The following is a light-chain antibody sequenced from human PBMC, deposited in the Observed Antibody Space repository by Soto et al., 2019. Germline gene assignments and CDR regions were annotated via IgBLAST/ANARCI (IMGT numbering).Light chain of an antibody. CDR2: DAS. V-gene: IGKV3-11*01. Sequence: EIVLTQSPATLSLSPGERATLSCRASQSVSSYLAWYQQKPGQAPRLLIYDASNRATGIPARFSGSGSGTDFTLTISSLESEDFAVYYCQQRSNFITFGQGTKVDIK. J-gene: IGKJ1*01. CDR1: QSVSSY. CDR3: QQRSNFIT.